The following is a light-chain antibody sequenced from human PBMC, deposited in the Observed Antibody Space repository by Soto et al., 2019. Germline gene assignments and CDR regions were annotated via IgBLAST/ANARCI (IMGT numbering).Light chain of an antibody. CDR2: GAS. V-gene: IGKV3-20*01. J-gene: IGKJ1*01. CDR1: QSVSSNY. CDR3: QQHGSSPWT. Sequence: EIVLTQSPGTLSLSPGERATLSCRASQSVSSNYLAWYQQKPGQAPRPLIYGASSRATGIPDRFSGSGAGTDVTLTISRLELEDFAVYYCQQHGSSPWTFGQGTKVEIK.